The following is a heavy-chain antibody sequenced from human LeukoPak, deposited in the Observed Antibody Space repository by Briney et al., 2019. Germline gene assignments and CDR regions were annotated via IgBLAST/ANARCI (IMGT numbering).Heavy chain of an antibody. V-gene: IGHV3-33*08. CDR1: GFTFSSYS. Sequence: PGGSLRLSCAASGFTFSSYSMNWVRQAPGKGLEWVAVIWYDGSNKYYADSVKGRFTISRDNSKNTLYLQMNSLRAEDTAVYYCAREVRAGTYDYWGQGTLVTVSS. J-gene: IGHJ4*02. D-gene: IGHD6-19*01. CDR2: IWYDGSNK. CDR3: AREVRAGTYDY.